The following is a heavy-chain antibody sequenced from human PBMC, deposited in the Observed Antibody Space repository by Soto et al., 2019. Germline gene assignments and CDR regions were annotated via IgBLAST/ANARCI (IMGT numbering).Heavy chain of an antibody. V-gene: IGHV3-30*18. CDR2: ISYDASNK. CDR1: GFTFSYG. Sequence: VQLLESGGGLVQPGGSLRLSCGASGFTFSYGIHWLRQAPGKGPEWVAYISYDASNKFYGDSVKGRFTISRDNSKNTQFLQMNSLRAEDTAVYYCAKLVIGYCSGNTCDDYWGQGTLVAVSS. D-gene: IGHD2-15*01. J-gene: IGHJ4*02. CDR3: AKLVIGYCSGNTCDDY.